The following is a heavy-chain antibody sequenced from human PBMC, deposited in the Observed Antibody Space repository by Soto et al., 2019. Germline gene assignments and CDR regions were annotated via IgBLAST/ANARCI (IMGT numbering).Heavy chain of an antibody. V-gene: IGHV3-64*01. J-gene: IGHJ4*02. CDR3: VRRVSGNYDY. Sequence: EVQLAESGGGMVQPGGSLRLCCVASGFTFSSYDMHWVRQAPGKGLEYVSSISSNGGTTYYGNSVKGRFTISRDNSKNTLYLQMGSLRVEDMAVYYCVRRVSGNYDYWGQGTLVTVSS. CDR1: GFTFSSYD. CDR2: ISSNGGTT. D-gene: IGHD1-7*01.